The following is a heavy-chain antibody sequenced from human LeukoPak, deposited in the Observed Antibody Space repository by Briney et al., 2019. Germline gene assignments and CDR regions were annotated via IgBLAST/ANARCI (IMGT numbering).Heavy chain of an antibody. CDR3: ARYYGDRFYFDY. J-gene: IGHJ4*02. Sequence: GEFLKISCKGSGYSFTSYWIAWVRQMPGKGLEWMGIIYPGDSDTRYSPSFQGQVTISADKSISTAYLQWSSLEASDTAMFYCARYYGDRFYFDYWGQGTLVTVSS. CDR2: IYPGDSDT. CDR1: GYSFTSYW. V-gene: IGHV5-51*01. D-gene: IGHD4-17*01.